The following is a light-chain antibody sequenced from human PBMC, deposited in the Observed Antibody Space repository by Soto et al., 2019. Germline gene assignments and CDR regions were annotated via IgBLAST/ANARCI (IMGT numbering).Light chain of an antibody. CDR3: QQRSNWIT. CDR1: QSVSSY. Sequence: EIVLTQSPATLSLSPGERATLSCRASQSVSSYLAWYQQKPGQAHRLLIYDASYRATGIPARFSGSGSGTDFTLTISSLEPEDFAVYYCQQRSNWITFGQGTRLEIK. CDR2: DAS. J-gene: IGKJ5*01. V-gene: IGKV3-11*01.